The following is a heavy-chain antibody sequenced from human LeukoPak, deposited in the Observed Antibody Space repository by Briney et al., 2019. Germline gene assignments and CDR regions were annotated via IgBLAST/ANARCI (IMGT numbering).Heavy chain of an antibody. D-gene: IGHD6-6*01. J-gene: IGHJ5*02. V-gene: IGHV4-61*02. CDR2: IYISGSN. CDR1: GGSISSGSYY. CDR3: AREDYSSSSIYP. Sequence: SQTLSLTCTVSGGSISSGSYYWSWIRQPAGKGLVWIGRIYISGSNYYNPSLKRRVNISVDTSKNQFSLKMSSLAAADTAVYYCAREDYSSSSIYPWGQGTLVTVSS.